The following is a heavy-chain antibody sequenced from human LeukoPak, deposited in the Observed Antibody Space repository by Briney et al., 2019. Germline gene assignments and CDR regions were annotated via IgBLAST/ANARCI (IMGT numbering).Heavy chain of an antibody. J-gene: IGHJ3*02. D-gene: IGHD2-15*01. CDR1: GFTFSSYS. CDR3: AREYCSGGSCYSDAFDI. V-gene: IGHV3-21*01. CDR2: ISSSSSYI. Sequence: GGSLGLSCAASGFTFSSYSMNWVRQAPGKGLEWVSSISSSSSYIYYADSVKGRFTISRDNAKNSLYLQMNSLRVEDTAVYYCAREYCSGGSCYSDAFDIWGQGTMVTVSS.